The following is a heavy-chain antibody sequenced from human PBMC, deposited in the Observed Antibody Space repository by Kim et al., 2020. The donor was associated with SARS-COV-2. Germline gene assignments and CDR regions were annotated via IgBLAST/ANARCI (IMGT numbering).Heavy chain of an antibody. D-gene: IGHD2-15*01. CDR3: ARVGLLGSNWYFDL. CDR2: IYYSGST. CDR1: GGSISSSSYY. V-gene: IGHV4-39*07. Sequence: SETLSLTCTVSGGSISSSSYYWGWIRQPPGKGLEWIGSIYYSGSTYYNPSLKSRVTISVDTSKNQFSLKLSSVTAADTAVYYCARVGLLGSNWYFDLWGRGTLVTVSS. J-gene: IGHJ2*01.